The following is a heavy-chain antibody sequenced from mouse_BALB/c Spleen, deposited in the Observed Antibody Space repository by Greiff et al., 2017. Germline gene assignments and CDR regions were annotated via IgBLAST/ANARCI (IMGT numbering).Heavy chain of an antibody. J-gene: IGHJ4*01. D-gene: IGHD2-2*01. Sequence: EVQRVESGGGLVQPGGSLKLSCAASGFTFSSYTMSWVRQTPEKRLEWVAYISNGGGSTYYPDTVKGRFTISRDNAKHTLYLQMSSLKSEDTAMYYCARRGLRGVYYAMDYWGQGTSVTVSS. CDR1: GFTFSSYT. CDR3: ARRGLRGVYYAMDY. V-gene: IGHV5-12-2*01. CDR2: ISNGGGST.